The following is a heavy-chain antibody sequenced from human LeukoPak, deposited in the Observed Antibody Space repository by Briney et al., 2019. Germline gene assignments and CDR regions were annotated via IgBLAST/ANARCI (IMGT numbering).Heavy chain of an antibody. D-gene: IGHD6-6*01. V-gene: IGHV5-51*01. J-gene: IGHJ5*02. Sequence: GESLKISCKGSGYSFTSYWIGWVRQMPGKGLEWMGFIYPADSDTTYSPSLQGQVTISADKSISTAYLQWSSLKASDTAMYYCARREGGSSETWFDPWGHGTLVTVSS. CDR1: GYSFTSYW. CDR3: ARREGGSSETWFDP. CDR2: IYPADSDT.